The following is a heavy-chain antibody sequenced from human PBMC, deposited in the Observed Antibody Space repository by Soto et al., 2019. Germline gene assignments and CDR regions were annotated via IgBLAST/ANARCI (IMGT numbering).Heavy chain of an antibody. CDR3: ALSSGKLVCFGETFYGRGFDP. CDR2: IYYTGST. Sequence: SETLSLTCTVSGVSITSGTYYWGWIRQPPGKGLEWIGTIYYTGSTYYDPSLKSRVTISVDTSKNQFSLKLTSVTAADTAVYYCALSSGKLVCFGETFYGRGFDPWRQGTLVTVPS. J-gene: IGHJ5*02. V-gene: IGHV4-39*01. CDR1: GVSITSGTYY. D-gene: IGHD3-10*01.